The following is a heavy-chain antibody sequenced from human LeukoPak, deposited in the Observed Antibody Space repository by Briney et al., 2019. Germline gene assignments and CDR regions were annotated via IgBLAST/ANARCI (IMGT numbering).Heavy chain of an antibody. V-gene: IGHV4-38-2*01. D-gene: IGHD1-26*01. CDR2: IYHSGSN. CDR1: GFTFRIYE. J-gene: IGHJ3*02. CDR3: ARIMYSGSCEAFDI. Sequence: GSLRLSCAASGFTFRIYEMHWVRQAPGKGLEWVGSIYHSGSNYYNPSLKSRVTISVDTSKNQFSLKLSSVTAADTAVYYCARIMYSGSCEAFDIWGQGTMVTVSS.